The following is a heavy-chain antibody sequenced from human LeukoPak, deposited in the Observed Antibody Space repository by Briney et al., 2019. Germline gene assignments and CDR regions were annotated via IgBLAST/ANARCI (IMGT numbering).Heavy chain of an antibody. CDR1: GGSISSHY. CDR3: ARGSGQWGFDS. J-gene: IGHJ4*02. Sequence: SETLSLTCTVYGGSISSHYWSWIRQPPGKTLEWSGYIYYSGSTNYNPSLRSRVTISVDSSKNQFSLKLSSVTAADTAVYYCARGSGQWGFDSWGQGTLVTVSS. CDR2: IYYSGST. D-gene: IGHD3-10*01. V-gene: IGHV4-59*11.